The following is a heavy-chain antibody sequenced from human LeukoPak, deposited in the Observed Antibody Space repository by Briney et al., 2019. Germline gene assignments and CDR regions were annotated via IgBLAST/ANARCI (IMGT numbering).Heavy chain of an antibody. D-gene: IGHD1-26*01. CDR1: GGSISSSSYY. CDR3: ARRIVVGATAPVTDY. CDR2: IYYSGST. V-gene: IGHV4-39*01. Sequence: PSETLSLTCTVSGGSISSSSYYWDWIRQPPGKGLEWIGSIYYSGSTYYNPSLKSRVTISVDTSKNQFSLKLSSVTAADTAVYYCARRIVVGATAPVTDYWGQGTLVTVSS. J-gene: IGHJ4*02.